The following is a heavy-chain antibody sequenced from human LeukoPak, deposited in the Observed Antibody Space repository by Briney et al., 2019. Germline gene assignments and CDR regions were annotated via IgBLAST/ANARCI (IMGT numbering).Heavy chain of an antibody. Sequence: SVKVSCKASGGTFSSYAISWVRQAPGQGLEWMGRIIPIFGTANYAQKFQGRVTITTDESTSTAYMELSSLRSEDTAVYSCARGGIAAADLDYWGQGTLVTVSS. CDR2: IIPIFGTA. D-gene: IGHD6-13*01. J-gene: IGHJ4*02. CDR1: GGTFSSYA. V-gene: IGHV1-69*05. CDR3: ARGGIAAADLDY.